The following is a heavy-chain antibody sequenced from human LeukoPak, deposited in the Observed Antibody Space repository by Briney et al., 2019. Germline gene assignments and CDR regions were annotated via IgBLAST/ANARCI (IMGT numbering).Heavy chain of an antibody. CDR2: IIPILGIA. V-gene: IGHV1-69*04. CDR1: GGTFSSYA. J-gene: IGHJ6*02. CDR3: ARDPVVPAASYGMDV. D-gene: IGHD2-2*01. Sequence: GASVKVSCKASGGTFSSYAISWVRQAPGRGLEWMGRIIPILGIANYAQKFQGRVTITADKSTSTAYMELSSLRSEDTAVYYCARDPVVPAASYGMDVWGQGTTVTVSS.